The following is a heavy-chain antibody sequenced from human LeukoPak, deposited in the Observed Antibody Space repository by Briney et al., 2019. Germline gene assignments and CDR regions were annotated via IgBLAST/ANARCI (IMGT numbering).Heavy chain of an antibody. CDR1: GFSLRVYW. V-gene: IGHV3-7*01. D-gene: IGHD3-22*01. J-gene: IGHJ4*02. Sequence: PGGTLGLSCEASGFSLRVYWMSWVREAPGRGLEWVGNITQDGSERNYVDSVKGRLTTSRENAKKSLYLQMNSLRAEGTAVYYCARDWGAYYHFFDYWGQGTLVTVSS. CDR3: ARDWGAYYHFFDY. CDR2: ITQDGSER.